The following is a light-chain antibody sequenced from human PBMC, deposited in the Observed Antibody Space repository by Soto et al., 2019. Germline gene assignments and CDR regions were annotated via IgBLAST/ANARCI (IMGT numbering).Light chain of an antibody. Sequence: SYELTQPPSVSVSPGQTAIITCAGHKLGNHYVSWYQQKPGQSPVLVIYQDNKRPSGIPERFSGSNSGDTATLTISGTQAMDEADYYCQAWDSSSYVFGTGTKLTVV. V-gene: IGLV3-1*01. J-gene: IGLJ1*01. CDR1: KLGNHY. CDR2: QDN. CDR3: QAWDSSSYV.